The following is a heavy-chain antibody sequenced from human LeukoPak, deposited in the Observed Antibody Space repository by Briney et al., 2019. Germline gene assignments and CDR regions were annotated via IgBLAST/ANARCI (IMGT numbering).Heavy chain of an antibody. D-gene: IGHD3-22*01. Sequence: PSETLSLTCTVSGGSISSNYWGWIRQPPGKGLDWIGSIYYSGTTYYNPSLKSRVTISVDTSKDQFSLKLSSVTAADSAVYYCASLNPRSGFDYFDYWGQGTLVTVSS. J-gene: IGHJ4*02. CDR1: GGSISSNY. V-gene: IGHV4-59*05. CDR3: ASLNPRSGFDYFDY. CDR2: IYYSGTT.